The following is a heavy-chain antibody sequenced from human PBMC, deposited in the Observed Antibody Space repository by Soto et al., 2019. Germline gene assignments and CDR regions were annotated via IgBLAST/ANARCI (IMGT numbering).Heavy chain of an antibody. J-gene: IGHJ5*02. V-gene: IGHV4-39*01. CDR3: ASRTPLYASESSRFDP. D-gene: IGHD3-10*01. Sequence: PSETLSLTCTVSGGSISSSDSYWGWIRRPPGKGLEWVGTIDYSGGTTYNPSLESRVTISVDTSKNQFSLRLSFVTAADTAVYYCASRTPLYASESSRFDPWGQGALVTVSS. CDR1: GGSISSSDSY. CDR2: IDYSGGT.